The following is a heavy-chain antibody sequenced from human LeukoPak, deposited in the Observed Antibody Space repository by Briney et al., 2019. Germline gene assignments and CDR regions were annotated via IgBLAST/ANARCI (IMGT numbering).Heavy chain of an antibody. V-gene: IGHV1-2*02. D-gene: IGHD3-9*01. CDR2: INPNSGGT. J-gene: IGHJ4*02. CDR1: GYTFTGYY. Sequence: ASVKVSCKASGYTFTGYYMHWVRQAPGQGLVWMGWINPNSGGTNYAQKFQGRVTMTRDTSISTAYMELSRLRSDDTAVYYCARAAAGYLGFDYWGQGTLVTVSS. CDR3: ARAAAGYLGFDY.